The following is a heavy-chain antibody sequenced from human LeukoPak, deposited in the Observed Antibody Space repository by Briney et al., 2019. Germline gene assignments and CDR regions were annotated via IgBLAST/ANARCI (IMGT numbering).Heavy chain of an antibody. CDR3: AKDRRLPWDYFDS. CDR2: IDGSGGST. CDR1: GFTFSSYA. Sequence: GGSLRLSCAASGFTFSSYAMSWGRQAPGKGLEWVSAIDGSGGSTYYADSVKGRFTISRDNSKNTLYLQMHSLRAEDTAIYYCAKDRRLPWDYFDSWGQGTQVTVSS. D-gene: IGHD5-12*01. V-gene: IGHV3-23*01. J-gene: IGHJ4*02.